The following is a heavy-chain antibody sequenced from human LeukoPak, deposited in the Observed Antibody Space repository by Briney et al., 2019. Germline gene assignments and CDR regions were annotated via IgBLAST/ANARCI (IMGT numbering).Heavy chain of an antibody. CDR2: IYPGDSDT. J-gene: IGHJ3*02. V-gene: IGHV5-51*01. Sequence: GESLQISCKGSGYSFTSYWIGWVRQMPGKGLEWMGIIYPGDSDTRYSPSFQGQVTISADKSISTAYLQWSSLKASDTAMYYCAVSSSWYWGRFGDAFDIWGQGTMVTVSS. CDR3: AVSSSWYWGRFGDAFDI. CDR1: GYSFTSYW. D-gene: IGHD6-13*01.